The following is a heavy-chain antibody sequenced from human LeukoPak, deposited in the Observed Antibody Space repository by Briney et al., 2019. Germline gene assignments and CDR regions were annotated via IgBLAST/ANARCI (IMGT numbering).Heavy chain of an antibody. V-gene: IGHV4-59*01. CDR1: GGSISSYY. Sequence: PSETLSLTCTVSGGSISSYYWSWIRQPPGKGLEWIGYIYHSGSTNYNPSLKSRVTISVDTSKNQFSLKLSSVTAADTAVYYCATTTVTTHYYYYMDVWGKGTTVTVSS. J-gene: IGHJ6*03. CDR3: ATTTVTTHYYYYMDV. CDR2: IYHSGST. D-gene: IGHD4-17*01.